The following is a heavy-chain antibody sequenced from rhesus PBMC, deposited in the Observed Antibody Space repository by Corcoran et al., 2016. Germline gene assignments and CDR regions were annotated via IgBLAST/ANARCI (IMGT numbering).Heavy chain of an antibody. CDR1: VDSLSDSYR. Sequence: VQLQESGPGVVKPSSTRSLTCAVSVDSLSDSYRWSWIRQPPGKRLEWIGYIYGSSTSTNYNPSLKSRVTISKDTSKNQFSLKLSSVTAADTAVYYCARDLRYNSWTGFDYWGQGVLVTVSS. CDR3: ARDLRYNSWTGFDY. CDR2: IYGSSTST. V-gene: IGHV4S10*01. D-gene: IGHD3-3*01. J-gene: IGHJ4*01.